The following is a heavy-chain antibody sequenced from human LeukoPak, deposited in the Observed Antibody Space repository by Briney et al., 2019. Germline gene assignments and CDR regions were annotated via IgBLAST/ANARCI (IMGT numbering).Heavy chain of an antibody. D-gene: IGHD6-13*01. CDR1: GHTFTSYY. Sequence: ASVKVSCKASGHTFTSYYMHWVRQAPGQGLEWMGIINPSGGSTSYAQKFQGRVTMTRDTSTSTVYMELSSLRSEDTAVYYCARAGGIAAAGTRLNWFDPWGQGTLVTVSS. CDR2: INPSGGST. V-gene: IGHV1-46*01. CDR3: ARAGGIAAAGTRLNWFDP. J-gene: IGHJ5*02.